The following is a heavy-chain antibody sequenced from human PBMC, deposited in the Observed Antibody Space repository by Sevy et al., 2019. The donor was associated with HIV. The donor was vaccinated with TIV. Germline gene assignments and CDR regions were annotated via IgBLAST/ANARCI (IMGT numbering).Heavy chain of an antibody. V-gene: IGHV3-9*01. Sequence: GGSLRLSCAASGFTFDDYAMRWVRQAPGKGLEWVSGISWNSGSIGYADSVKGRFTISRDNAKNSLYLQMNSLRAEDTALYYCAKDQGKYYDFWSGYYAIDYWGQGTLVTVSS. CDR3: AKDQGKYYDFWSGYYAIDY. CDR2: ISWNSGSI. D-gene: IGHD3-3*01. CDR1: GFTFDDYA. J-gene: IGHJ4*02.